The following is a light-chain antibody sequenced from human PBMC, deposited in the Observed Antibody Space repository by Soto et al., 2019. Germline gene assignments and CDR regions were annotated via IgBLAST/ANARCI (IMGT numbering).Light chain of an antibody. Sequence: QSVLTQPPSVSGAPGQRVTISCSGSSSNIGPDLYDVHWYQHLPGTAPKLLIYGNSDRPSWVPDRFSGSKSGTSASLAITGLPAEDEADYYCQSFDSNLSGYVFGTGTKLTVL. V-gene: IGLV1-40*01. CDR3: QSFDSNLSGYV. CDR2: GNS. J-gene: IGLJ1*01. CDR1: SSNIGPDLYD.